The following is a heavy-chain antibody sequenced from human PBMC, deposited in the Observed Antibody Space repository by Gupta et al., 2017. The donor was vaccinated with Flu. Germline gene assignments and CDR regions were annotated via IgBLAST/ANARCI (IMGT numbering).Heavy chain of an antibody. J-gene: IGHJ4*02. V-gene: IGHV5-51*01. Sequence: SGYTFTGTLVAWVRKRQGRGLDCMGISCPGDSDTHYSPASQGRVSLSVDRSTNTAYLQWTSLRAADTGIYYCAGCNGGPYFWGQGTRVTVSS. CDR2: SCPGDSDT. CDR1: GYTFTGTL. CDR3: AGCNGGPYF. D-gene: IGHD2-8*01.